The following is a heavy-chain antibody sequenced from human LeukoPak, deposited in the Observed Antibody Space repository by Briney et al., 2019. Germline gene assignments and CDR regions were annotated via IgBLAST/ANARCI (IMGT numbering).Heavy chain of an antibody. D-gene: IGHD4-11*01. Sequence: PGGSLRLSCAASGFPVSSHYMSWVRQAPGKGLEWVSCIYSGGGKYYADSVKGRFIISRDNSKNTLYLQMNSLRAEDTAVYYCAREIYSLSRYWGQGTLVTVSS. CDR3: AREIYSLSRY. CDR1: GFPVSSHY. J-gene: IGHJ4*02. CDR2: IYSGGGK. V-gene: IGHV3-66*01.